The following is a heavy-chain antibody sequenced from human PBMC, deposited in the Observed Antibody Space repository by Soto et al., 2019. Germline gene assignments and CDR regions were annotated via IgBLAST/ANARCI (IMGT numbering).Heavy chain of an antibody. V-gene: IGHV4-31*03. J-gene: IGHJ6*02. CDR2: IYYSGST. CDR3: ASRVWFGAPDYYGMDV. Sequence: QVQLQESGPGLVKPSQTLSLTCTVSGGSISSGGYYWSWIRQHPGKGLEWIGYIYYSGSTYYNPSLKCRVPISVDTSKNQFALKLSSVTAADTAVYYCASRVWFGAPDYYGMDVWGQGTTVTVSS. CDR1: GGSISSGGYY. D-gene: IGHD3-10*01.